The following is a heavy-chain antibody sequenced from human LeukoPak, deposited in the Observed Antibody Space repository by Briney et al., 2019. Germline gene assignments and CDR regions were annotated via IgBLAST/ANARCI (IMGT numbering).Heavy chain of an antibody. CDR3: AKGYYYYDSSGYYSLDY. D-gene: IGHD3-22*01. CDR1: GFTFSSYA. CDR2: ISYDGSNK. Sequence: GGSLRLSCAASGFTFSSYAMHWVRQAPGKGLEWVAVISYDGSNKYYADSVKGRFTISRDNSKNTLYLQMNSLRAEDTAVYYCAKGYYYYDSSGYYSLDYWGQGTLVTVSS. J-gene: IGHJ4*02. V-gene: IGHV3-30-3*01.